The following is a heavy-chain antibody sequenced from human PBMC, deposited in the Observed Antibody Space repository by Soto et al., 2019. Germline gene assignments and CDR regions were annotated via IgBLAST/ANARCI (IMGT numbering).Heavy chain of an antibody. Sequence: VQLVESGGGVVQPGRSLRLSCAASGFTFSDYAMHWVRQAPGKGLEWVAVVSHDGRNTHYADSVKGRFTISRDSSKNTVSQEMNSLRAEDTAVYYCAKGGPQWLVTSAFNYWGQGALVTVSS. CDR1: GFTFSDYA. V-gene: IGHV3-30*18. D-gene: IGHD6-19*01. CDR3: AKGGPQWLVTSAFNY. CDR2: VSHDGRNT. J-gene: IGHJ4*02.